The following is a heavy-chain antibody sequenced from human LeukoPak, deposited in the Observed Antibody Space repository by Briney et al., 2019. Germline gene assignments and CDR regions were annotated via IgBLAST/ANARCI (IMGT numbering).Heavy chain of an antibody. CDR3: TRLPVAVAATGKAFDI. Sequence: GGSLRLFCAASGFTFRGSAMHWVRQASGKGLEWVGRIRSKANSYATAYAASVKGRFTIYRDDSKNTAYLQMNSLKTEDTAVYYCTRLPVAVAATGKAFDIWGQGTMVTVSS. CDR1: GFTFRGSA. J-gene: IGHJ3*02. D-gene: IGHD6-19*01. CDR2: IRSKANSYAT. V-gene: IGHV3-73*01.